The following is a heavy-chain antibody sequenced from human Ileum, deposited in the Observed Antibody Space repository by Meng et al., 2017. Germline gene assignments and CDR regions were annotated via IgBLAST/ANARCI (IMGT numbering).Heavy chain of an antibody. Sequence: PGRSRQLSCSASGFACSNYAMHWVRQAPGKGLEWVAVISYDGSNKYYADSVKGRFTISRDNSKNTLYLQMSSLRVEDTAVYYCVGEVGPRDFDNWGQGILVTASS. CDR3: VGEVGPRDFDN. CDR1: GFACSNYA. D-gene: IGHD1-26*01. V-gene: IGHV3-30*04. J-gene: IGHJ4*02. CDR2: ISYDGSNK.